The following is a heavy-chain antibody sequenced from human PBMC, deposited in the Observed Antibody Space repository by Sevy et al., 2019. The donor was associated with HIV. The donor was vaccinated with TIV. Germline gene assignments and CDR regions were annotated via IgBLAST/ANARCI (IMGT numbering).Heavy chain of an antibody. Sequence: GGSLRLSCAASGFTFSINGMSWVRQAPGKGLEWVSFISYSGGSTYYADSVKGRFSISRDNSKNTLSLQMNSLSAEDTAVYYCAKDRVSGSYYTGDFDYWGQGTLVTVSS. D-gene: IGHD3-10*01. J-gene: IGHJ4*02. CDR2: ISYSGGST. CDR3: AKDRVSGSYYTGDFDY. V-gene: IGHV3-23*01. CDR1: GFTFSING.